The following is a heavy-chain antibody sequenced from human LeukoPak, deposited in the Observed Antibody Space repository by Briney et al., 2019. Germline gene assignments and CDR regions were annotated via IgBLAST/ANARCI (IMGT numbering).Heavy chain of an antibody. Sequence: PGGSLRLSCAASGFTFSSYNMNWVRQAPGKGLEWVANIKQDGSEKYYVDSVKGRFTISRDNAKNSLYLQMNSLRAEDKAVYYCVSKGSGSYYYYYYYMDVWGKGTTVTVSS. D-gene: IGHD3-10*01. CDR2: IKQDGSEK. J-gene: IGHJ6*03. V-gene: IGHV3-7*01. CDR1: GFTFSSYN. CDR3: VSKGSGSYYYYYYYMDV.